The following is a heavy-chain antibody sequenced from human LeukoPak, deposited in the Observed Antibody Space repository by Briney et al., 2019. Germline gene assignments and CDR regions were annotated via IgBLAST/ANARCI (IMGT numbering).Heavy chain of an antibody. D-gene: IGHD1-26*01. CDR1: GYTFTSYD. CDR3: ARSDLVGATSPAY. J-gene: IGHJ4*02. V-gene: IGHV1-2*02. CDR2: INPNSGDT. Sequence: ASVKVSCKASGYTFTSYDINWVRQATGQGLEWMGWINPNSGDTNYAQKFQGRVTMTRDTSISTAYMELSRLRSDDTAVYYCARSDLVGATSPAYWGQGTLVTVSS.